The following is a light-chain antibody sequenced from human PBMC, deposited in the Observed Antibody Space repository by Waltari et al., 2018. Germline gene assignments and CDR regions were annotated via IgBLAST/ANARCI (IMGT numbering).Light chain of an antibody. J-gene: IGKJ1*01. Sequence: EVVFTQSPVTLSLSPGESATLPPGASQSVGRNFVAWYQQKPGLAPRLLIYDASVRATGIPDRFSGSGSGTDFTLTITRLEPEDFAVYYCQQYGNSPPCSFGQGTKVE. CDR3: QQYGNSPPCS. V-gene: IGKV3D-20*01. CDR2: DAS. CDR1: QSVGRNF.